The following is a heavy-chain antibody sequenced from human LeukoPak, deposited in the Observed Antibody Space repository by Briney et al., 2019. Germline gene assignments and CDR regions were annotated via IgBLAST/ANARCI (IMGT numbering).Heavy chain of an antibody. CDR3: AREDFYGSWSYLDY. CDR1: GITVSSNY. V-gene: IGHV3-53*01. CDR2: IYSGGST. D-gene: IGHD3-10*01. Sequence: PGGSLRVYCAASGITVSSNYMSSVRQAPGKRLELVSVIYSGGSTYYADSVKGRFTISRDNSKNTLYLQMNGLRAEDTAVYYCAREDFYGSWSYLDYWCQGTLVTVSS. J-gene: IGHJ4*02.